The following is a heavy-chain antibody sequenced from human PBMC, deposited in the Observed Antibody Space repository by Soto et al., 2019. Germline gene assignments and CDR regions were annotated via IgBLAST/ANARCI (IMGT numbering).Heavy chain of an antibody. J-gene: IGHJ5*02. CDR2: ISAYNGNT. V-gene: IGHV1-18*01. CDR1: GYTFTSYG. CDR3: ARDGRCSGGSCYFRYSWFDP. Sequence: GASVKVSCKASGYTFTSYGISWVRQAPGQGLEWMGWISAYNGNTNYAQKLQGRVTMTTDTSTSTAYMELRSLRSDDTAVYYCARDGRCSGGSCYFRYSWFDPWGQGTLVTVSS. D-gene: IGHD2-15*01.